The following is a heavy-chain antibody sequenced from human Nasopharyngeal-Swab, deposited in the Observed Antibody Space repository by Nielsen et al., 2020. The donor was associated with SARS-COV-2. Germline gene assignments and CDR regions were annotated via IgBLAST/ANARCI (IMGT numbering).Heavy chain of an antibody. CDR1: GYTFTSYD. CDR2: LNPNRGNT. CDR3: ASATGTTGWYYYYGMDV. J-gene: IGHJ6*02. V-gene: IGHV1-8*01. Sequence: ASVKVSCKASGYTFTSYDINWVRPATGQWLAWMGCLNPNRGNTGYAQKFQGRVTMTRNTSISTAYMELSSLRSEDTAVYYCASATGTTGWYYYYGMDVWGQGTTVTVSS. D-gene: IGHD1-1*01.